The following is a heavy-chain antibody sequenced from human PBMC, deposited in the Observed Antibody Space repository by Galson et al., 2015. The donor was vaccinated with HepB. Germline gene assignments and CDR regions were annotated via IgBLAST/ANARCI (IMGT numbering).Heavy chain of an antibody. Sequence: SLRLSCAASGFTVSSNYMNWVRQAPGKGLEWVSVIYSSGSTYYADSVKDRFTISRHNSKNTLYLQMNSLRTEDTAVFYCARSEPRTWHNFDYWGQGTLVTVSS. CDR1: GFTVSSNY. J-gene: IGHJ4*02. CDR3: ARSEPRTWHNFDY. D-gene: IGHD1-14*01. V-gene: IGHV3-53*04. CDR2: IYSSGST.